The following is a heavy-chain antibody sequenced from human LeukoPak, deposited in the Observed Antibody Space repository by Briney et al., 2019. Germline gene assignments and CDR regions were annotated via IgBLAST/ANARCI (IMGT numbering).Heavy chain of an antibody. J-gene: IGHJ6*02. V-gene: IGHV3-23*01. D-gene: IGHD1-1*01. Sequence: PGGSLRLSGAAYGFTFSSNAMSWVRQAPGKGLEWVSAISGSGGSTYYADSVKGRFTISRDNSKNTLYLQMNSLRAEDTAVYYCAKNWNHYYYYYGMDVWGQGTTVSVSS. CDR2: ISGSGGST. CDR3: AKNWNHYYYYYGMDV. CDR1: GFTFSSNA.